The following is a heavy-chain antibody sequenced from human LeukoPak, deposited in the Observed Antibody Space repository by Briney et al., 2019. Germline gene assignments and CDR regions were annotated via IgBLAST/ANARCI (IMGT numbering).Heavy chain of an antibody. CDR1: GGSFSGYY. D-gene: IGHD5-24*01. J-gene: IGHJ6*02. Sequence: PSETLSLTCAVYGGSFSGYYWSWIRQPPGKGLGWIGEINHSGSTNYNPSLKSRVTISVDTSKNQFSLKLSSVTAADTAVYYCARDFRGNYGSRGMDVWGQGTTVTVSS. CDR2: INHSGST. V-gene: IGHV4-34*01. CDR3: ARDFRGNYGSRGMDV.